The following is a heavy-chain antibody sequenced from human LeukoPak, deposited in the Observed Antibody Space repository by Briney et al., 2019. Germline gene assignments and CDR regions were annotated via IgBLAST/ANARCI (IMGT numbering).Heavy chain of an antibody. J-gene: IGHJ5*02. CDR2: ISSSSSYI. CDR3: ARDLDYYDSSGSGWFDP. CDR1: GFTFSSYS. D-gene: IGHD3-22*01. Sequence: GGSLRLSCAASGFTFSSYSMNWVRQAPGKGLEWVSSISSSSSYIYYADSVKGRFTISRDNAKNSLYLQMNSLRAEDTAVYYCARDLDYYDSSGSGWFDPWGQGTLVTVSS. V-gene: IGHV3-21*01.